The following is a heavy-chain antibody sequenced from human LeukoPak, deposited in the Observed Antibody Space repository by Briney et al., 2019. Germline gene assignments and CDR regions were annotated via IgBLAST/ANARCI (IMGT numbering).Heavy chain of an antibody. CDR3: AKDASYSSGWDLFDY. J-gene: IGHJ4*02. V-gene: IGHV3-23*01. CDR1: GGSFSGYY. CDR2: ISGSGGST. Sequence: PSETLSLTCAVYGGSFSGYYWSWIRQPPGKGLEWVSAISGSGGSTYYADSVKGRFTISRDNSKNTLYLQMNSLRAEDTAVYYCAKDASYSSGWDLFDYWGQGTLVTVSS. D-gene: IGHD6-19*01.